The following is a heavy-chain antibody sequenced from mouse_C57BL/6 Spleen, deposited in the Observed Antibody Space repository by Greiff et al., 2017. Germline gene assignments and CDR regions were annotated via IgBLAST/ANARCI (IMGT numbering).Heavy chain of an antibody. Sequence: EVKLVESEGGLVQPGSSMKLSCTASGFTFSDYYMAWVRQVPEKGLEWVANINYDGSSTYYLDSLKSRFIISRDNAKNILYLQMSSLKSEDTATYYCARDSTTVVAPYAMDYWGQGTSVTVSS. V-gene: IGHV5-16*01. D-gene: IGHD1-1*01. CDR3: ARDSTTVVAPYAMDY. J-gene: IGHJ4*01. CDR2: INYDGSST. CDR1: GFTFSDYY.